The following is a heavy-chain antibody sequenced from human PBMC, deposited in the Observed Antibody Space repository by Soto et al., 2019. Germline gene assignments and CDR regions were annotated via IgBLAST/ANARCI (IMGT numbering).Heavy chain of an antibody. J-gene: IGHJ5*02. CDR1: DVSITGFY. CDR2: IYHSGSH. V-gene: IGHV4-59*07. Sequence: PSYTLSLTCTVSDVSITGFYWSWIRQPPGTGLEWLGWIYHSGSHNDNPSLLGRVSISMDTAESQFSLRVSSMTTADADVYYCARCQSGWFYPWGQGTLVTFSS. CDR3: ARCQSGWFYP. D-gene: IGHD3-10*01.